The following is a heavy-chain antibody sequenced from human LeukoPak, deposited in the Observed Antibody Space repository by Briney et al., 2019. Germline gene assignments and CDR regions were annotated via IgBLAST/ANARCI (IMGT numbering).Heavy chain of an antibody. Sequence: PGRSLRLSCAASGFTFSSYGIYWVRQAPGKGLEWMALISNDGSDKYYADSVKGRFTISRDNSKNTLYLQMNSLRAEDTAVYYCAKGRYCSSTSCYGFYYYMDVWGKGTTVTISS. V-gene: IGHV3-30*18. J-gene: IGHJ6*03. CDR2: ISNDGSDK. CDR3: AKGRYCSSTSCYGFYYYMDV. D-gene: IGHD2-2*01. CDR1: GFTFSSYG.